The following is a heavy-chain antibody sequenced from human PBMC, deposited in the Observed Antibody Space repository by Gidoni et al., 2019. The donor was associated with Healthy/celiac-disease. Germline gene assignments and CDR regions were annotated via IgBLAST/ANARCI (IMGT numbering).Heavy chain of an antibody. CDR1: GFTFSSYS. J-gene: IGHJ4*02. Sequence: EVQLVASGGGLVQPGGSLRLSCAASGFTFSSYSMNWVRQAPGKGLEWVSYISSSSSTIYYADSVKGRFTISRDNAKNSLYLQMNSLRAEDTAVYYCARDSDYAVYWGQGTLVTVSS. CDR2: ISSSSSTI. CDR3: ARDSDYAVY. V-gene: IGHV3-48*01. D-gene: IGHD4-17*01.